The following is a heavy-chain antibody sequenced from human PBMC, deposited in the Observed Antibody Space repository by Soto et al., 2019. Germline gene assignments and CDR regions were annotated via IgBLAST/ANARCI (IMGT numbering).Heavy chain of an antibody. CDR3: ATSSYYYYGMDV. J-gene: IGHJ6*02. D-gene: IGHD6-13*01. CDR2: FDPEDGET. V-gene: IGHV1-24*01. CDR1: GYTLTELS. Sequence: ASVKVSCKVSGYTLTELSMHWVRQAPGKGLEWMGGFDPEDGETIYAQKFQGRVTMTEDTSTDTAYMELSSLRSEDTAVYYCATSSYYYYGMDVWGQGTTVTVSS.